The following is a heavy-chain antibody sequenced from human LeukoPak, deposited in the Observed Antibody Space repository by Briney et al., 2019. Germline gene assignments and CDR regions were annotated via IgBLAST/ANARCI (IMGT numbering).Heavy chain of an antibody. Sequence: SETLSLTCTVSGGSISSYYWSWIRQPPGKGLEWIGYTYYSGSTNYNPSLKSRVTISVDTSKNQFSLKLSSVTAADTAVYYCARGPGGDLPYFQHWGQGTLVTVSS. D-gene: IGHD2-21*02. CDR1: GGSISSYY. V-gene: IGHV4-59*01. J-gene: IGHJ1*01. CDR3: ARGPGGDLPYFQH. CDR2: TYYSGST.